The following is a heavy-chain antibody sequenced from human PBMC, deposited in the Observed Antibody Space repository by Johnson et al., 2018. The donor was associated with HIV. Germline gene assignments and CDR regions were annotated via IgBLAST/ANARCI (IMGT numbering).Heavy chain of an antibody. J-gene: IGHJ3*02. D-gene: IGHD5-24*01. V-gene: IGHV3-53*01. CDR3: AKGDGYNYAFDI. Sequence: VQLVESGGGLIQPGGSLRLSCAASGFTVSSNYMSWVRQAPGKGLEWVSGINWNGGSTGYADSVEGRFTISRDNAKNSLYLQMNSLRAEDTAVYYCAKGDGYNYAFDIWGQGTMVTVSS. CDR1: GFTVSSNY. CDR2: INWNGGST.